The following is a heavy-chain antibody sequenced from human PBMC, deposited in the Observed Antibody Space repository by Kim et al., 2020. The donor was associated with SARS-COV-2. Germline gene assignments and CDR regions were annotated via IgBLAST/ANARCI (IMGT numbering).Heavy chain of an antibody. CDR2: ISGGGT. CDR1: GFTFSTSV. J-gene: IGHJ4*02. CDR3: AKRGQEREFDY. D-gene: IGHD1-1*01. Sequence: GGSLRLSCAASGFTFSTSVMNWVRQAPGKGPHWVSSISGGGTWYADSVKGRFIISGDNSKNTLFLQMNSLRAEDTAVYYCAKRGQEREFDYWGQGTLVTVSS. V-gene: IGHV3-23*01.